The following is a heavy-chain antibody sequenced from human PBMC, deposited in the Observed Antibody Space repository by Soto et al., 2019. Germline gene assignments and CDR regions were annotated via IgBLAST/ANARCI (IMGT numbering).Heavy chain of an antibody. J-gene: IGHJ5*02. V-gene: IGHV4-59*08. CDR3: AKKVEGSPPFGP. Sequence: SATLSLTCTVSGGSISSYYWRWIRQPPGKGLEWIGYIYYSGSTNYNPSLKSRVTMSVDTSKNQFSLKLSSVSTEDTAVYYCAKKVEGSPPFGPWGQGTLVTVAS. CDR2: IYYSGST. D-gene: IGHD1-26*01. CDR1: GGSISSYY.